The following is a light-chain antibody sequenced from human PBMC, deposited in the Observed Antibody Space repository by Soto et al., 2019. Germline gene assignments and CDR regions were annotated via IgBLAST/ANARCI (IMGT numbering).Light chain of an antibody. CDR2: CAS. CDR3: QQYGGSPLFT. Sequence: EIVLTQSPGILSLSPGERATLSCRASQGVTTAYLAWYQHKPGQAPRLLIYCASNRAAGIPDRFSGSGSGTDFTLIISRLEPEDFAVYSCQQYGGSPLFTFRPGTRVDFK. CDR1: QGVTTAY. J-gene: IGKJ3*01. V-gene: IGKV3-20*01.